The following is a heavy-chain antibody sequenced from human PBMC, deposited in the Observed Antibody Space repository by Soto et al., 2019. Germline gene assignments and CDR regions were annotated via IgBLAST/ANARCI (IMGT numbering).Heavy chain of an antibody. V-gene: IGHV1-3*01. CDR3: ATDVGGYIYGLDRH. D-gene: IGHD4-17*01. J-gene: IGHJ4*02. CDR1: GYTFTNYA. Sequence: ASLKVSCKASGYTFTNYAMHWVRQAPGQRLEWMGWINAGNGNTKYSQKFQGRVTITRYTSASTAYMELSSLRPEDTAVYYCATDVGGYIYGLDRHWGPGTLVTVSS. CDR2: INAGNGNT.